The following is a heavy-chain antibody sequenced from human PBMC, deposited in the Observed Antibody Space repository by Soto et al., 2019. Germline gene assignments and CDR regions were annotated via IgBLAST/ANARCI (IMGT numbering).Heavy chain of an antibody. D-gene: IGHD3-3*01. CDR2: IYYSGST. CDR1: GGSISSGGYY. CDR3: ARDLRKRFSRFDP. J-gene: IGHJ5*02. V-gene: IGHV4-31*03. Sequence: QVQLQESGPGLVKPSQTLSLTCTVSGGSISSGGYYWSWIRQHPGKGLEWIGYIYYSGSTYYNPYLKRRVTISVDTSKNQFSLKLSSVTAADTAVYYCARDLRKRFSRFDPWGQGTLVTVSS.